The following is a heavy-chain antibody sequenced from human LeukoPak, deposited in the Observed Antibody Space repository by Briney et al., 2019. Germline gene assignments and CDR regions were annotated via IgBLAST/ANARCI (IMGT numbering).Heavy chain of an antibody. J-gene: IGHJ4*02. V-gene: IGHV4-61*02. CDR3: ARDSQKVGAVGY. CDR2: IYTSGGT. Sequence: SQTLSLTCTVSGDSMSEAKYYWTWIRQSAGGGLEWVGRIYTSGGTNYNPSLKSRVTISVDTSKNQFSLKLSSVTAADTAVYYCARDSQKVGAVGYWGQGTLVTVSS. CDR1: GDSMSEAKYY. D-gene: IGHD1-26*01.